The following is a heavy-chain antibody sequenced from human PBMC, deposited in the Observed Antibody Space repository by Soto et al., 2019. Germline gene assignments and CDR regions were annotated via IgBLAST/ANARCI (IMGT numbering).Heavy chain of an antibody. J-gene: IGHJ3*02. CDR2: ISSSSSYI. V-gene: IGHV3-21*01. CDR1: GFTFSSYS. CDR3: SRDPYRRLNDAFYI. Sequence: EVQLVESGGGLVKPGGSLRLSCAASGFTFSSYSMNWVRQAPGKGLEWVSCISSSSSYIYYADSVKGRVTISRDNAKNSKYLEMNSLRAEGRAEYYCSRDPYRRLNDAFYILGQGTMGTVTS.